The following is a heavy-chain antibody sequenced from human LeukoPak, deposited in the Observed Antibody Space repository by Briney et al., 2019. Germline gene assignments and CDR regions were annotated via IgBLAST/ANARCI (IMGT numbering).Heavy chain of an antibody. J-gene: IGHJ6*04. CDR1: GGTFGTYA. Sequence: GASVKVSCKASGGTFGTYAITWVRQAPGKGLEWMGGIIPFYGITNYAEKFQGRVTITADKSTNTAYMEVDSLKSEDSAMYFCARCIQLERPGEYCGYSGMDVWGRGTTVTVSS. D-gene: IGHD1-1*01. CDR2: IIPFYGIT. CDR3: ARCIQLERPGEYCGYSGMDV. V-gene: IGHV1-69*10.